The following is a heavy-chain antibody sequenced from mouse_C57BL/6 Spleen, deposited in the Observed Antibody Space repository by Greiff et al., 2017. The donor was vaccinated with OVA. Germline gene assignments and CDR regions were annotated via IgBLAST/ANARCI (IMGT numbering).Heavy chain of an antibody. V-gene: IGHV1-69*01. CDR1: GYTFTSYW. D-gene: IGHD1-1*01. CDR2: IDPSDSYT. J-gene: IGHJ3*01. CDR3: ARPGYYGSSSWFAY. Sequence: VQLQQPGAELVMPGASVKLSCKASGYTFTSYWMHWVKQRPGQGLEWIGEIDPSDSYTNYNQKFKGKSTLTVDKSSSTAYMQLSSLTSEDSAVYSCARPGYYGSSSWFAYWGQGTLVTVSA.